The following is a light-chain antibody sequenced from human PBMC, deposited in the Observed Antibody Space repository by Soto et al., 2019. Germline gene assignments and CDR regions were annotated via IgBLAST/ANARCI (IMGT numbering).Light chain of an antibody. J-gene: IGKJ1*01. Sequence: EIVMTQSPATLSVSPGGRATLSCRASQSVSSSYLAWYQQKPGQAPRLLIYGASSRATGIPDRFSGSGSGRDFTLIISRLEPEDFAVYYCQQYGTSLWPFGQGTKVDIK. CDR3: QQYGTSLWP. V-gene: IGKV3-20*01. CDR1: QSVSSSY. CDR2: GAS.